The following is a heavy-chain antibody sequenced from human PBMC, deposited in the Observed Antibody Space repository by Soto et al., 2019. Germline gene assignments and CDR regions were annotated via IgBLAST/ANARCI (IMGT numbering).Heavy chain of an antibody. CDR3: ARAAEGYCSSTSCYGGGGYYYYYKDV. D-gene: IGHD2-2*01. CDR1: GYTFTSYD. J-gene: IGHJ6*03. CDR2: MNPNSGNT. Sequence: ASVKVSCKASGYTFTSYDINWVRQATGQGLEWMGWMNPNSGNTGYAQKFQGRVTITRNTSISTAYMELSSLRSEDTAVYYCARAAEGYCSSTSCYGGGGYYYYYKDVWAKRTTVTVS. V-gene: IGHV1-8*01.